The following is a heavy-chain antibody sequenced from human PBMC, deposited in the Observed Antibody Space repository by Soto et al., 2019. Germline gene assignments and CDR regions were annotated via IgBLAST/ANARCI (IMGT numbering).Heavy chain of an antibody. CDR1: GGSISSGGYS. V-gene: IGHV4-30-2*01. D-gene: IGHD2-2*01. CDR2: IYHSGST. CDR3: AREGSSPGGWFDP. Sequence: PSETLSLTCAVSGGSISSGGYSWSWIRQPPGKGLEWIGYIYHSGSTYYNPSLKSRVTISVDRSKNQFSLKLSSVTAADTAVYYCAREGSSPGGWFDPWGQGTLVTVSS. J-gene: IGHJ5*02.